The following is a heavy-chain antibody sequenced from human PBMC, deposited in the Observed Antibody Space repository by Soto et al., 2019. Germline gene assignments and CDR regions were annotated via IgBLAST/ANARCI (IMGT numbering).Heavy chain of an antibody. CDR2: IKSKTDGGTT. Sequence: GGSLRLSCAASGFTFSNAWMNWVRQAPGKGLEWVGRIKSKTDGGTTDYAAPVKGRFTISRDDSKNTLYLQMNSLKTEDTAVYYCTTEGYDFWSGYSNGMDVWGQGTTVTVSS. CDR3: TTEGYDFWSGYSNGMDV. CDR1: GFTFSNAW. V-gene: IGHV3-15*07. J-gene: IGHJ6*02. D-gene: IGHD3-3*01.